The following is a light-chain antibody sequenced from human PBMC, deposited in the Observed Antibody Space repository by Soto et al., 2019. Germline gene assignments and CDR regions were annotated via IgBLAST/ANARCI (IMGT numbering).Light chain of an antibody. CDR3: AAWDAGVSGPA. CDR2: RNN. J-gene: IGLJ2*01. Sequence: QSVLTQPTSASGTPWQRVTISCSGSSSNIGSKYVYWYQQLPGTAPKLLMYRNNQRPSGVPDRFSGSKSGTSASLAISGLRSEDEADYYCAAWDAGVSGPAFGGGTKVTVL. V-gene: IGLV1-47*01. CDR1: SSNIGSKY.